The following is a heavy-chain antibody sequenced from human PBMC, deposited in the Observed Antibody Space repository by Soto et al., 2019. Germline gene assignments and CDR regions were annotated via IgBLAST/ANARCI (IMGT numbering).Heavy chain of an antibody. CDR3: ARDLSWGSNWYDYMDV. Sequence: EVQLVESGGGLVQPGGSLRLSCATSGFILSDCAMNWVRQAPGKGLEWVSYISSSSSVIDYADSVKGRFTVSRDNARNSLYLQMNSLRAEDTAVYYCARDLSWGSNWYDYMDVWGKGTTVTVSS. J-gene: IGHJ6*03. CDR2: ISSSSSVI. CDR1: GFILSDCA. D-gene: IGHD7-27*01. V-gene: IGHV3-48*01.